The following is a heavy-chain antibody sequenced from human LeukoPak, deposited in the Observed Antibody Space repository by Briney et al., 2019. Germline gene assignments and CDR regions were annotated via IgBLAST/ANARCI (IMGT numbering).Heavy chain of an antibody. CDR1: GGSISSGGYY. CDR3: VRVEYSSSYYFDS. CDR2: IYYSGTT. J-gene: IGHJ4*02. D-gene: IGHD6-6*01. V-gene: IGHV4-31*03. Sequence: SETLSLTCTVSGGSISSGGYYWSWIRQHPGKGLEWIGYIYYSGTTYYNPSLKSRVTISVDTSENQFSLRLNSVTPEDTAVYYCVRVEYSSSYYFDSWGPGTLVTVSS.